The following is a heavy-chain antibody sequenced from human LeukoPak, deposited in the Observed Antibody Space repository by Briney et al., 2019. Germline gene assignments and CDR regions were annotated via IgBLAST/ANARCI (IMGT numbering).Heavy chain of an antibody. J-gene: IGHJ4*02. CDR3: ARGRLGGFDS. CDR2: MNPDTGDT. CDR1: GYSFTDYN. Sequence: ASVKVSCKASGYSFTDYNINWVRQAGGQGLECMGEMNPDTGDTLYGQKFRGRVTLTRNISMMTAYMDIHDLRSEDTAVYYCARGRLGGFDSWGQGTLVTVSS. V-gene: IGHV1-8*01.